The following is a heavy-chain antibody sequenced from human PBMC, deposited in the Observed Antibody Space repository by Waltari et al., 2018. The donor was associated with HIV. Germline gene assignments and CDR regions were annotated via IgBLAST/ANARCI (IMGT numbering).Heavy chain of an antibody. D-gene: IGHD3-9*01. CDR1: GHSFTNNG. J-gene: IGHJ4*02. CDR3: ARRADILTVYYAY. CDR2: IYPGDSYP. V-gene: IGHV5-51*01. Sequence: EVQLVQSGAELQPPGGPLMICCKGSGHSFTNNGIGGVREMPGKGLEWMGIIYPGDSYPRYSPSCPGQLTISADRSSSTAYLQWSSLKASDTAMYYCARRADILTVYYAYWGQGTLVTVSS.